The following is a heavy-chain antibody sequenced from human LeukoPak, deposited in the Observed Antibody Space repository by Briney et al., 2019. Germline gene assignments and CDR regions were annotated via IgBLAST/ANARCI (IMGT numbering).Heavy chain of an antibody. Sequence: GGSLRLSCAASGFTVSSNYMSWVRQAPGKGLEWVSVIYSGGSTYYTDSVKGRITISRDISKNTLYLQMNSLRAEDTAVYYCARDGGYGSGSFDYWSQGTLVTVSS. CDR2: IYSGGST. V-gene: IGHV3-53*01. D-gene: IGHD3-10*01. J-gene: IGHJ4*02. CDR1: GFTVSSNY. CDR3: ARDGGYGSGSFDY.